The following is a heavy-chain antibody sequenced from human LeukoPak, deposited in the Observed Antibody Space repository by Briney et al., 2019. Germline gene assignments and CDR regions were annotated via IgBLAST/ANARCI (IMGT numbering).Heavy chain of an antibody. CDR2: INHSGST. CDR1: GGSFSGYY. D-gene: IGHD6-13*01. Sequence: PSETLSLTCAVYGGSFSGYYWSWIRQPPGKGLEWIGEINHSGSTNYNPSLKSRVTISVDTSKNQFSLKLSSVTAADTTVYYCARLIRYSSLAGNYYYMDVWGKGTTVTISS. CDR3: ARLIRYSSLAGNYYYMDV. V-gene: IGHV4-34*01. J-gene: IGHJ6*03.